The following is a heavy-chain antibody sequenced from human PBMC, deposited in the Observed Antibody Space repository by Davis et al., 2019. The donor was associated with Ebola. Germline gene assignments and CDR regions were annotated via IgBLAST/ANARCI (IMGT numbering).Heavy chain of an antibody. CDR1: GGTFSSYA. CDR3: ARGGRYSSGWYGGGRFDP. Sequence: SVKVSCKASGGTFSSYAISWVRQAPGQGLEWMGGIIPIFGTANYAQKFQGRVTITADESTSTAYMALSSLRSEDTAVYYCARGGRYSSGWYGGGRFDPWGQGTLVAVSS. J-gene: IGHJ5*02. D-gene: IGHD6-19*01. V-gene: IGHV1-69*13. CDR2: IIPIFGTA.